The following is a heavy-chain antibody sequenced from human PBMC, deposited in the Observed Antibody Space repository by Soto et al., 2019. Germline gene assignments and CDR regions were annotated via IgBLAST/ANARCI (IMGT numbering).Heavy chain of an antibody. CDR1: GLTFSTDE. CDR3: VREGGSLAFDS. D-gene: IGHD1-1*01. CDR2: ISYTSTTI. V-gene: IGHV3-48*03. Sequence: EVQLVASGGDLVPPGGSLRLSCAVSGLTFSTDEMNWVRQAPGKGLEWLAYISYTSTTIKYADPVKGRFAVSRDNAKKSLYLQMNNLRVEDTAIYYCVREGGSLAFDSWGQGTLVTVSS. J-gene: IGHJ4*02.